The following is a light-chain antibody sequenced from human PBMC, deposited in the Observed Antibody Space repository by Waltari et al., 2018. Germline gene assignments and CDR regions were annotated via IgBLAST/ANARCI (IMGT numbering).Light chain of an antibody. CDR2: EVN. V-gene: IGLV2-8*01. J-gene: IGLJ1*01. CDR3: SSYAGSNNLV. CDR1: SSDVGGYKF. Sequence: QSALTQPPSASGCPGQSVTISCTGTSSDVGGYKFVSWYQQHPGRAPKLMIYEVNQRPSGVPDRFSGSKSGNTASLTVSGLQAEDEADYFCSSYAGSNNLVFGTGTKVTVL.